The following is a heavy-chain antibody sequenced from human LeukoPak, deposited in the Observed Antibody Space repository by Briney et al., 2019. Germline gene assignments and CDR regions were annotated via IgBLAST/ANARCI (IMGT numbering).Heavy chain of an antibody. CDR3: ARARGEDYGDYVTLYFDF. J-gene: IGHJ4*02. Sequence: GGSLRLSCAVSGFTFSVYHTSWIRQAPGKGLEWVSYISGSSSYTNYADSVTGRFTISRDNAKNSLYLQMNSLRAEDTAVYYCARARGEDYGDYVTLYFDFWGQGTLVTVSS. D-gene: IGHD4-17*01. V-gene: IGHV3-11*05. CDR2: ISGSSSYT. CDR1: GFTFSVYH.